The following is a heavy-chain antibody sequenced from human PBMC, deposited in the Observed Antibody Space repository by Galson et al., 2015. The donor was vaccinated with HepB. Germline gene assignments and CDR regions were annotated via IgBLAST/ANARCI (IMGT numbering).Heavy chain of an antibody. CDR1: GGSFSGYY. CDR3: ARGRLGSGWGRYFDY. V-gene: IGHV4-34*01. Sequence: LSLTCAVYGGSFSGYYWSWIRQPPGKGLEWIGEINHSGSTNYNPSLKSRVTISVDTSKNQFSLKLSSVTAADTAVYYCARGRLGSGWGRYFDYWGQGTLVTVSS. D-gene: IGHD6-19*01. CDR2: INHSGST. J-gene: IGHJ4*02.